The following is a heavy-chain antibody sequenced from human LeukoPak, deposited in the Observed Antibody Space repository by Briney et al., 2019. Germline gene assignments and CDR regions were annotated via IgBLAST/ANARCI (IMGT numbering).Heavy chain of an antibody. V-gene: IGHV3-48*03. D-gene: IGHD5-24*01. J-gene: IGHJ4*02. CDR2: ISSTGNTI. CDR1: AFIFSSSE. Sequence: GGSLTLSCAASAFIFSSSEITWVRQAPGTGLEWISYISSTGNTIYYADSVKGRFTISRDKAKNSLYMQMNSLRAEDTAVYYCARGLVEMAAGYFDSWGQGTLVTVSS. CDR3: ARGLVEMAAGYFDS.